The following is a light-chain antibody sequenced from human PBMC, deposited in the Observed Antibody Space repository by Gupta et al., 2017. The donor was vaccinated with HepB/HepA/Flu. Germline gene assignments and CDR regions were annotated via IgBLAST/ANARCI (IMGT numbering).Light chain of an antibody. CDR1: SSNIGNNY. Sequence: QSVLTQPPSVSAAPGQKVTISCSGSSSNIGNNYVSWYQQLPGTAPKLLIYDNNKRPSGIPDRFSDSKSGTSATLGITGLQTGDEADYYCGTWDSSLSGLFGGGTKLTVL. CDR2: DNN. V-gene: IGLV1-51*01. CDR3: GTWDSSLSGL. J-gene: IGLJ2*01.